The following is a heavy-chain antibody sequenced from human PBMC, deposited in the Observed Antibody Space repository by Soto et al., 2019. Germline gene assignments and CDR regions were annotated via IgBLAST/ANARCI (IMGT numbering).Heavy chain of an antibody. CDR1: GYTFTRYG. Sequence: ASVKVSCKASGYTFTRYGISWVRQAPGQGLEWMGWISGYNGVTNYAQKFQGRVSMTIDTSTTTAYMELRSLTSDDTAVYYCAKNGQPPYYYYGLDVWGQGTKVTVSS. CDR2: ISGYNGVT. V-gene: IGHV1-18*01. D-gene: IGHD2-8*01. CDR3: AKNGQPPYYYYGLDV. J-gene: IGHJ6*02.